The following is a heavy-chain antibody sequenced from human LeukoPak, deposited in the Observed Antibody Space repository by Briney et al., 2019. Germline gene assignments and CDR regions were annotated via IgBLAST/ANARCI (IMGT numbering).Heavy chain of an antibody. CDR1: GFTFSNYA. J-gene: IGHJ5*02. CDR2: INNNGGSS. D-gene: IGHD2-2*01. CDR3: VRGAYCTSTTCGNWFDP. Sequence: GGSLRLSCTASGFTFSNYAMYWVRQAPGKGLEFVSAINNNGGSSDYANSVKDRFTISRGNSKNTLFLQMGSLRAEDMAVYYCVRGAYCTSTTCGNWFDPWGQGTLVTVSS. V-gene: IGHV3-64*01.